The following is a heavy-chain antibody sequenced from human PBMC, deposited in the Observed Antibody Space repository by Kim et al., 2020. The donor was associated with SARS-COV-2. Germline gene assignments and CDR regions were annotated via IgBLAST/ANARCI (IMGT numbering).Heavy chain of an antibody. CDR3: AKDEGYSYGWVY. Sequence: YHADSVKGRFPISRDNSKNTLYLQMNSLRAEDTAVYYCAKDEGYSYGWVYWGQGTLVTVSS. D-gene: IGHD5-18*01. J-gene: IGHJ4*02. V-gene: IGHV3-23*01.